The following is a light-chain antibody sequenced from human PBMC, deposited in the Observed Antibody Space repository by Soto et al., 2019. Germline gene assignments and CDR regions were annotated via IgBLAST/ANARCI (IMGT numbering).Light chain of an antibody. CDR1: SGTFASNY. CDR2: EDN. Sequence: NFMLTQPHSVSESPGKTVTISCTRSSGTFASNYVQWYQQRPGGAPTIVIYEDNQRPSGVPDRFSGSIDSSSNSASLTISGLKTEDEADYYCQSYDSSNHVVFGGGTKVTVL. J-gene: IGLJ2*01. V-gene: IGLV6-57*04. CDR3: QSYDSSNHVV.